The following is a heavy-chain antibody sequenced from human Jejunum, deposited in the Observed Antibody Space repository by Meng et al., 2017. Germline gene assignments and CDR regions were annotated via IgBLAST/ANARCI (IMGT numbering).Heavy chain of an antibody. CDR2: MWHSGSA. V-gene: IGHV4-59*08. Sequence: QIQLQQSGPGLVKPSQTLSLPCAISGDSVSSNSAGWNWIRQSPGKGLEWIGYMWHSGSATYNPSLESRVTISVDTSKKQFSLNLRSVTAADTAVYYCARQWGGKFFYFDLWGRGILVTVSS. CDR1: GDSVSSNSAG. J-gene: IGHJ2*01. CDR3: ARQWGGKFFYFDL. D-gene: IGHD3-16*01.